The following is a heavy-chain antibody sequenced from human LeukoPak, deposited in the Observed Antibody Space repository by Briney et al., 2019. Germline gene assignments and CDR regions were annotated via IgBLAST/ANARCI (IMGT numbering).Heavy chain of an antibody. J-gene: IGHJ4*02. Sequence: PSETLSLTCAVYGGSFSGYYWSWIRQPPGKGLEWIGEINHSRSTNYNPSLKSRVTISVDTSKNQFSLKLSSVTAADTAVYYCARVASQSYWGQGTLVTVSS. CDR1: GGSFSGYY. CDR3: ARVASQSY. V-gene: IGHV4-34*01. CDR2: INHSRST.